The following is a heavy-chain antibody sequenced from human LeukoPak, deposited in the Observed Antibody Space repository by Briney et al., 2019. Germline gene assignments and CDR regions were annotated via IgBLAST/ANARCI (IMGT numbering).Heavy chain of an antibody. D-gene: IGHD5-12*01. CDR3: ARDGGLRSPDY. Sequence: GGSLRLSCAASGFTISSYALSWVRQAPGKGLEWVSSILGSGDSSYYADSVKGRFSISRDNAKNTLYLQMNSLRAEDTAVYYCARDGGLRSPDYWGQGTLVTVSS. CDR1: GFTISSYA. J-gene: IGHJ4*02. CDR2: ILGSGDSS. V-gene: IGHV3-23*01.